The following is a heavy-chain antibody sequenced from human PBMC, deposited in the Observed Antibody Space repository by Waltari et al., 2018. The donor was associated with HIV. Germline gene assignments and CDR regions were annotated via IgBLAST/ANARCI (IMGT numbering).Heavy chain of an antibody. CDR2: IKEDGSEK. CDR3: ARSRSDAFDL. V-gene: IGHV3-7*01. CDR1: GPTLSSDW. Sequence: ELQLVESGGGLVQPGGSLRLSCEATGPTLSSDWMTWVRQAPGKGLEWVANIKEDGSEKWYVDSVKGRFTISRDNAKNSVYLQMNSLRAEDTAVYYCARSRSDAFDLWGQGTMVTVSS. J-gene: IGHJ3*01.